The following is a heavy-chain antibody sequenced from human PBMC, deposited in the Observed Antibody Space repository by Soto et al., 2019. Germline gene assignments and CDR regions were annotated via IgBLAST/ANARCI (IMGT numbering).Heavy chain of an antibody. D-gene: IGHD4-17*01. J-gene: IGHJ5*02. CDR2: IYYSGST. CDR3: ARSFYGDYASGSGYNWFDP. Sequence: SETLSLTCTVSGGSISSYYWSWIRQPPGKGLEWIGYIYYSGSTNYNPSLKSRVTISVDTSKNQFSLKLSSVTAADTAVYYCARSFYGDYASGSGYNWFDPWGQGTLVTVSS. V-gene: IGHV4-59*01. CDR1: GGSISSYY.